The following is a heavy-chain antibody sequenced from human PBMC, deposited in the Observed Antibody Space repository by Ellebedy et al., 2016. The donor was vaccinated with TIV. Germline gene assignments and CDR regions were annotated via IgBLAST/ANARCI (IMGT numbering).Heavy chain of an antibody. Sequence: PGGSLRLSCAVSGFTFGDHYMSWVRQAPGKGLEFVAKINPDGGGKYYVDSVKGRFTISRDNANYSLFLQMNGLRAEDTAVYYCTKEEWWRFDFWGQGTLVTVSS. V-gene: IGHV3-7*01. CDR1: GFTFGDHY. CDR2: INPDGGGK. D-gene: IGHD2-8*01. J-gene: IGHJ4*02. CDR3: TKEEWWRFDF.